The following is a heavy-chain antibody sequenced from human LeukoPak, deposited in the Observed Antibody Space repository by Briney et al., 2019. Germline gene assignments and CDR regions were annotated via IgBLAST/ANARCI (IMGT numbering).Heavy chain of an antibody. Sequence: SQTLSLTCTVSGDSISSGSYYWSWIRQPAGKGLEWIGRIYTSGSTNYHPSLKSRVTISVDTSKNQFSLKLSSVTAADTAVYYCARLSSLANIAARGRTWLDPWGQGSLVTVSS. J-gene: IGHJ5*02. D-gene: IGHD6-6*01. CDR1: GDSISSGSYY. CDR3: ARLSSLANIAARGRTWLDP. CDR2: IYTSGST. V-gene: IGHV4-61*02.